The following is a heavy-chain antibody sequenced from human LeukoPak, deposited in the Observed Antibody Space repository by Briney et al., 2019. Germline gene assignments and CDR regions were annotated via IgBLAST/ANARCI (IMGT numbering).Heavy chain of an antibody. CDR2: VYYSGST. V-gene: IGHV4-59*01. J-gene: IGHJ2*01. D-gene: IGHD6-13*01. CDR1: GDXISSYS. Sequence: PSETLSLTCTVSGDXISSYSCSWIRQPPGKGLEWIGYVYYSGSTNYNPSLKSRVTISADTSKNQFSLKVRSVTAADTAVYYCARDPPQPGITAAGYFDLWGRGTLVTVSS. CDR3: ARDPPQPGITAAGYFDL.